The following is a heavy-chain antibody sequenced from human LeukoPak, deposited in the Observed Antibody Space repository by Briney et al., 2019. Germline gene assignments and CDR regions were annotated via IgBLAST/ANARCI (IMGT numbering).Heavy chain of an antibody. V-gene: IGHV3-23*01. CDR2: ISGSGGST. CDR1: GFTFSNYV. J-gene: IGHJ4*02. CDR3: AKATTTVLVFDY. Sequence: GGSLRLSCAASGFTFSNYVMSWVRQAPGKGLEWVSGISGSGGSTYYADSVKGRFTISRDNSNSKNTLYLRMNSLRAEDTAVYYCAKATTTVLVFDYWGQGTLVTVSS. D-gene: IGHD4-17*01.